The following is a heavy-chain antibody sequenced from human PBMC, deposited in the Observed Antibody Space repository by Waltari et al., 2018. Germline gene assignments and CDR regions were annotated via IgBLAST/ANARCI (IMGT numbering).Heavy chain of an antibody. V-gene: IGHV4-39*01. CDR1: GGAISRSNYY. CDR2: IYHSGDT. D-gene: IGHD3-10*01. CDR3: ARIYGSGSPIPSVDY. J-gene: IGHJ4*02. Sequence: QLQLQESGPGLVKPSETLSLTCTVSGGAISRSNYYWAWSRQPPGKGLGWTASIYHSGDTYYNPSLKSRVTISVDTSKNQFSLKLTSVTAADTAVYYCARIYGSGSPIPSVDYWGQGTLVTVSS.